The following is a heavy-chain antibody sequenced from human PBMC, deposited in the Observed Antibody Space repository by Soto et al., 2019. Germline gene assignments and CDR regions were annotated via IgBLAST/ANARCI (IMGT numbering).Heavy chain of an antibody. CDR1: GGSITSSY. Sequence: SETLSLTCTVSGGSITSSYWSWTRRPPGKGLEWIAYIYDTGISGYTPSTSYNPSLKSRVTMSVDTSKSQYSLKLTSVTAADTAVYYCARGEDAFFYYGLDVWGQGITVTVSS. CDR3: ARGEDAFFYYGLDV. V-gene: IGHV4-59*01. CDR2: IYDTGISGYTPST. J-gene: IGHJ6*02.